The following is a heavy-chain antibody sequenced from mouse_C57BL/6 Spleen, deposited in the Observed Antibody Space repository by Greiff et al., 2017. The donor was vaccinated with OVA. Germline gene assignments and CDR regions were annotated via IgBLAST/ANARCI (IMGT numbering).Heavy chain of an antibody. V-gene: IGHV1-54*01. Sequence: QVQLKESGAELVRPGTSVKVSCKASGYAFTNYLIEWVKQRPGQGLEWIGVINPGSGGTNYNEKFKGKATLTADKSSSTAYMQLSSLTSEDSAVYFCARRGLGLYFDYWGQGTTLTVSS. D-gene: IGHD3-3*01. CDR2: INPGSGGT. J-gene: IGHJ2*01. CDR3: ARRGLGLYFDY. CDR1: GYAFTNYL.